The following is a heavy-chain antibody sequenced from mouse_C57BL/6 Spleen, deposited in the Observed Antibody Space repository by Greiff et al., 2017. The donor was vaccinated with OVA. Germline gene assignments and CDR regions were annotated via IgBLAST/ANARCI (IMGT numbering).Heavy chain of an antibody. J-gene: IGHJ2*01. D-gene: IGHD1-1*01. Sequence: EVKLVESGGGLVQPKGSLKLSCAASGFSFNTYAMNWVRQAPGKGLEWVARIRSKSNNYATYYADSVKDRFTISRDDSESMLYLQMNNLKTEDTAMYDCVRQNYGSSYFDYWGQGTTLTVSS. CDR3: VRQNYGSSYFDY. V-gene: IGHV10-1*01. CDR1: GFSFNTYA. CDR2: IRSKSNNYAT.